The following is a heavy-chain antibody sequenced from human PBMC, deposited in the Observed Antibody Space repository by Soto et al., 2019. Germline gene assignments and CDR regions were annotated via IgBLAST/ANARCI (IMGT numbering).Heavy chain of an antibody. J-gene: IGHJ1*01. V-gene: IGHV1-69*01. CDR3: ARDPRSITGTTSSEDFQH. Sequence: QAQLMQSGAAVKKPGSSVKVSCKASGGTFSGYAINWVRKAPGQGLEWMGGIIPLLGITDYGQKFQVRITIAADEATGTAYMYLRGLRSEDTAVYYCARDPRSITGTTSSEDFQHWGQGTLVSVSS. CDR2: IIPLLGIT. D-gene: IGHD1-20*01. CDR1: GGTFSGYA.